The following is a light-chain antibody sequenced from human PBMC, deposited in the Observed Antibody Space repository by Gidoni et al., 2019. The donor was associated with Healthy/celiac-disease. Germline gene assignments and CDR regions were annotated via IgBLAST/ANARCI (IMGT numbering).Light chain of an antibody. CDR2: GAS. Sequence: EIVMTQSPATLSVSPGERATLSCRASQSVSSNLAWYQQKPGQAPRLLIYGASTRSTGIPARFSGRGSGTAFTLPISSLQSEDFAVYYCQQYNNWPITFGQGTRLEIK. J-gene: IGKJ5*01. V-gene: IGKV3-15*01. CDR1: QSVSSN. CDR3: QQYNNWPIT.